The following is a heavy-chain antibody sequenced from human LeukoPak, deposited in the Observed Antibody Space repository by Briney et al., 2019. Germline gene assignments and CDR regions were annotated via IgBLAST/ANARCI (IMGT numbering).Heavy chain of an antibody. CDR1: GYTFTTYG. CDR3: ARDGYFDY. V-gene: IGHV1-18*01. J-gene: IGHJ4*02. Sequence: ASVKVSCKGSGYTFTTYGIGWVRQAPGQGLEWMGWTNANSGNTNYAQKFQGRLTMTTDTSTITAYMELRSLRSDDTAVYYCARDGYFDYWGQGTLVTVSS. CDR2: TNANSGNT.